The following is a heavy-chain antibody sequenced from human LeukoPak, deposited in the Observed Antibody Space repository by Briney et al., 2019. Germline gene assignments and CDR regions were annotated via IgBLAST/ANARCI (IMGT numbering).Heavy chain of an antibody. V-gene: IGHV1-46*01. CDR2: INPSGGST. CDR1: GYTFTSYY. D-gene: IGHD3-10*01. CDR3: ARGALDYYGSGREDY. J-gene: IGHJ4*02. Sequence: ASVKVSRKASGYTFTSYYMHWVRQAPGQGLEWMGIINPSGGSTSYAQKFQGRVTMTRDTSTSTAYMELSSLRSEDTAVYYCARGALDYYGSGREDYWGQGTLVTVSS.